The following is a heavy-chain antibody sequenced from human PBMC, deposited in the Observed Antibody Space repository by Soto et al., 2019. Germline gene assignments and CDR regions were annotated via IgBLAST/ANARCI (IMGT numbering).Heavy chain of an antibody. CDR2: IKREGSEK. D-gene: IGHD4-17*01. CDR1: GFMFGSYW. J-gene: IGHJ4*02. CDR3: ARVRANDYEIDY. Sequence: EVQLVESGGGLVQPGGSLRLSCAASGFMFGSYWMTWVRHAPGKGLQWVANIKREGSEKYYVDSVKGRFTISRDNADNLVFLDMNSLRVDDTATYYCARVRANDYEIDYWGQGALVTVSS. V-gene: IGHV3-7*03.